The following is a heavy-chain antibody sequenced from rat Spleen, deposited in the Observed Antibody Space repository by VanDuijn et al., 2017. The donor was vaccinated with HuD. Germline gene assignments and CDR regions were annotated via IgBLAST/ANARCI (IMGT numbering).Heavy chain of an antibody. Sequence: EVQLVESGGGSVQPGRSLKLSCAASGFTFNKYDMAWVRQAPTKGLEWIASISTGGDNTYFRDSVKGRFTLSRDNAKNTQSLQMDSLRSEDTAIYYCATHDNQYVMDAWGQGASVTVSS. D-gene: IGHD1-10*01. V-gene: IGHV5S13*01. CDR1: GFTFNKYD. CDR2: ISTGGDNT. CDR3: ATHDNQYVMDA. J-gene: IGHJ4*01.